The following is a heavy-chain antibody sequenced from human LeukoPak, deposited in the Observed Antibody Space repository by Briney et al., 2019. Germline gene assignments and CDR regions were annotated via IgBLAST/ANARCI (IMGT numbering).Heavy chain of an antibody. CDR1: GYTFTSYG. CDR3: ARKREKAGGYDILIGYLPQYYYYGMDV. J-gene: IGHJ6*02. Sequence: ASVKVPCKASGYTFTSYGISWVRQAPGQGLEWMGWISAYNGNTNYAQKLQGRVTMTTDTSTSTAYMELRSLRSDDTAVYYCARKREKAGGYDILIGYLPQYYYYGMDVWGQGTTVTVSS. CDR2: ISAYNGNT. D-gene: IGHD3-9*01. V-gene: IGHV1-18*01.